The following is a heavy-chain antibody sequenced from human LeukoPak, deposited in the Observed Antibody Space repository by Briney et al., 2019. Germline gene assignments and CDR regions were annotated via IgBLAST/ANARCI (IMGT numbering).Heavy chain of an antibody. V-gene: IGHV4-59*01. D-gene: IGHD2-15*01. CDR1: GGSISSYY. CDR2: IYYSGST. Sequence: PSETLSLTCTVSGGSISSYYWSWIRQPPGKGLEWIGYIYYSGSTNYNPSLKSRVTISVDTSKNQFSLKLSSVTAADTAGYYCALGGGNYYYYYMDVWGKGTTVTVSS. CDR3: ALGGGNYYYYYMDV. J-gene: IGHJ6*03.